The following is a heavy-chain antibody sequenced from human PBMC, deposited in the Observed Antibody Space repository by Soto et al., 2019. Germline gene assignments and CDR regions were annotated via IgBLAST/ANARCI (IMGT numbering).Heavy chain of an antibody. V-gene: IGHV3-15*01. CDR1: GFTFSNAC. CDR3: TTDPRDLDGDY. J-gene: IGHJ4*02. CDR2: IKSKTDGGTT. Sequence: EVQLVESGGGLVKPGGSLRLSCAASGFTFSNACMSWVSQAPGKGMEWVGRIKSKTDGGTTDYAAPVKGRFTISRDDSKNTLYLQMNSLKTEDTAVYYCTTDPRDLDGDYWGQGTLVTVSS.